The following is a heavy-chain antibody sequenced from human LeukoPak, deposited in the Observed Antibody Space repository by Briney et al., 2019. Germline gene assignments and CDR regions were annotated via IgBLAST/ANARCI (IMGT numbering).Heavy chain of an antibody. J-gene: IGHJ2*01. CDR2: INSDGSST. CDR3: AGSLFSNWYFDL. CDR1: GFTFSSYW. V-gene: IGHV3-74*01. D-gene: IGHD3-10*02. Sequence: QPGGSLRLSCATSGFTFSSYWMYWVRQAPGKGLVWVSRINSDGSSTSYADSVKGRFTISRDNAKNTLYVQMNSLGAEDTAVYYCAGSLFSNWYFDLWGRGTLVTVSS.